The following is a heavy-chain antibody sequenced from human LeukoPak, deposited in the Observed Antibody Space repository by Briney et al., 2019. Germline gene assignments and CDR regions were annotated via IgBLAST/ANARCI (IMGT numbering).Heavy chain of an antibody. CDR1: GGSISSYY. CDR2: IYSGGNT. V-gene: IGHV3-53*01. Sequence: ETLSLTCTVSGGSISSYYWSWIRQPPGKGLEWVSFIYSGGNTYYADSVKGRFTISRDTSENTLYLQMNSLRVEDTAVYYCARVSGPRWFDPWGQGSLVTVSS. CDR3: ARVSGPRWFDP. J-gene: IGHJ5*02.